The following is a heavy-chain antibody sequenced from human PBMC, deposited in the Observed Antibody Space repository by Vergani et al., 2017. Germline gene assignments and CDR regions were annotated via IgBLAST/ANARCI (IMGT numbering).Heavy chain of an antibody. V-gene: IGHV4-61*02. CDR1: GGSISSGSYY. CDR3: ARGTWWGRFAP. J-gene: IGHJ5*02. CDR2: IYTSGST. D-gene: IGHD2-15*01. Sequence: QVQLQESGPGLVKPSQTLSLTCTVSGGSISSGSYYWSWIRQPAGKGLEWIGRIYTSGSTNYNPSLRGRPAILVDTPKNQFSLTLNSVTAADTAMYYCARGTWWGRFAPWGQGTVVTVSS.